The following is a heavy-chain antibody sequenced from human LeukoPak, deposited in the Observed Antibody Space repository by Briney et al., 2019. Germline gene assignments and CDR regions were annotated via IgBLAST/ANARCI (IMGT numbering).Heavy chain of an antibody. Sequence: PGGSLRLSCAASGFTFSGFAMSWIRQAPGEGLEWVSSISSSSSYIYYADSVKGRFTISRDNAKNSLYLQMNSLRAEDTAVYYCARDAPWIQLSGWGQGTLVTVSS. D-gene: IGHD5-18*01. V-gene: IGHV3-21*01. CDR2: ISSSSSYI. CDR3: ARDAPWIQLSG. CDR1: GFTFSGFA. J-gene: IGHJ4*02.